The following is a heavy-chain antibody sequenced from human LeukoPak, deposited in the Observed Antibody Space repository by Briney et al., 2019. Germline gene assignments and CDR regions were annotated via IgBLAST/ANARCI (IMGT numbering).Heavy chain of an antibody. CDR2: FDPEDGET. J-gene: IGHJ4*02. CDR1: GYTLTELS. V-gene: IGHV1-24*01. CDR3: ATVERFLEWPRFY. D-gene: IGHD3-3*01. Sequence: GASVRVSCKVSGYTLTELSMHWVRQAPGKGLEWMGGFDPEDGETIYAQKFQGRVTMTEDTSTDTAYMELSSLRSEDTAVYYCATVERFLEWPRFYWGQGTLVTVSS.